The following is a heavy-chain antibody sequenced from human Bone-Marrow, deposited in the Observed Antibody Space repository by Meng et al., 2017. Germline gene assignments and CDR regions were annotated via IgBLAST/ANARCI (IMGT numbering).Heavy chain of an antibody. J-gene: IGHJ4*02. CDR2: IYHSGST. D-gene: IGHD6-19*01. CDR3: ASFPPPGKQWLVTDY. Sequence: QVQLQESGPGLVKPSGTLSLTCAVSGGSISSSNWWSWVRQPPGKGLEWFGEIYHSGSTNYNPSLKSRVTISVDKSKNQFSLKLSSVTAADTAVYYCASFPPPGKQWLVTDYWGQGTLVTVSS. CDR1: GGSISSSNW. V-gene: IGHV4-4*02.